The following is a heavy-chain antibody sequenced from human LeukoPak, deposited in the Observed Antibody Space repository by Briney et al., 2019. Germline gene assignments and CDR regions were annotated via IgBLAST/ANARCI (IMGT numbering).Heavy chain of an antibody. V-gene: IGHV3-23*01. Sequence: GGSLRLSCAASGFTFSSYAMSWVRQAPGKGLEWVSAISGSGDSTYYADSVKGRFTISRDNSKNTLYLQMNSLRAEDTAVYYCARDLTGEPPFIDYWGQGTLVSVSS. CDR1: GFTFSSYA. CDR3: ARDLTGEPPFIDY. D-gene: IGHD7-27*01. J-gene: IGHJ4*02. CDR2: ISGSGDST.